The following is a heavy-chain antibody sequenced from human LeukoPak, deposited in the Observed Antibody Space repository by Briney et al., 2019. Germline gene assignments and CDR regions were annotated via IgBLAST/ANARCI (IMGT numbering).Heavy chain of an antibody. Sequence: GGSLRLSCAASGFTFSSYDMHWVRQATGKGLEWVSAIGTAGDTYYPGSVKGRLTISRENAKNSLYLQMNSLRAGDTAVYYCARESTGTSDPGAFDIWGQGTMVTVSS. D-gene: IGHD1-1*01. CDR3: ARESTGTSDPGAFDI. CDR2: IGTAGDT. CDR1: GFTFSSYD. J-gene: IGHJ3*02. V-gene: IGHV3-13*01.